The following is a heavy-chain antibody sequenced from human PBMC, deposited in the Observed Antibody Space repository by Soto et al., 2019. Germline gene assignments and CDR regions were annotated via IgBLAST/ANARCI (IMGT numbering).Heavy chain of an antibody. CDR3: AKLDTSGDMPTMAAAETH. Sequence: QVQLVEFGGGVVQPGGSLRLSCAASGFSFSAYGMHWARQSPGKGLEWVAVMSYDGSKKYYLDSVKGRFTISRDNSQNTLFLQMNTLRPEDSALYYCAKLDTSGDMPTMAAAETHWGQGTLVTVSS. V-gene: IGHV3-30*18. CDR2: MSYDGSKK. CDR1: GFSFSAYG. D-gene: IGHD6-13*01. J-gene: IGHJ1*01.